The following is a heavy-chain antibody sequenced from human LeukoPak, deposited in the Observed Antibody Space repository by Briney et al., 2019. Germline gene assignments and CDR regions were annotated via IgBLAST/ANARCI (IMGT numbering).Heavy chain of an antibody. CDR1: GFTVSGNY. CDR3: TSHLGAVRDH. D-gene: IGHD1-26*01. CDR2: IEGDGTGT. Sequence: GGSLRLSCAASGFTVSGNYMSWVRQAPGRGLVWVSRIEGDGTGTTYADPVKGRFTISRDNAKNTLYLQMNNLRAEDTAVYYCTSHLGAVRDHWGQGTLVTVSS. J-gene: IGHJ4*02. V-gene: IGHV3-74*01.